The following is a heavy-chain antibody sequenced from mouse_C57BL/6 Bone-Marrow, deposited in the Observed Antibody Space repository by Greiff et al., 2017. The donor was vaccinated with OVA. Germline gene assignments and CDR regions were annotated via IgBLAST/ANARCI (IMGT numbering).Heavy chain of an antibody. CDR3: ARKEYGSSRWFAY. Sequence: EVQLQQSGPVLVKPGASVKMSCKASGYTFTDYYMNWVKQSHGKSLEWIGVINPYNGGTSYNQKFKGKATLTVDKSSSTAYMELNSLTSEDSAVYYCARKEYGSSRWFAYWGQGTLVTVSA. CDR1: GYTFTDYY. D-gene: IGHD1-1*01. CDR2: INPYNGGT. V-gene: IGHV1-19*01. J-gene: IGHJ3*01.